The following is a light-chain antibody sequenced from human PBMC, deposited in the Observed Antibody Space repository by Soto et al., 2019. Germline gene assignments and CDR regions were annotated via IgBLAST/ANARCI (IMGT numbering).Light chain of an antibody. CDR3: QQYNNWPPELT. CDR2: AAS. V-gene: IGKV1-17*01. Sequence: DIQMTQSPSSLSASVGDRVTITCRASQGIRNDLGWYQQKPGRGPKRLIYAASSLHTGVPSRFSGSGSGTEFTLTISSLQSEDFAVYYCQQYNNWPPELTFGGGTKVDIK. CDR1: QGIRND. J-gene: IGKJ4*01.